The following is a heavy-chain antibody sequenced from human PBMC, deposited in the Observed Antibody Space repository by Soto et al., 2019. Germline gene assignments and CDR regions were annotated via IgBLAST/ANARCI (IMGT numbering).Heavy chain of an antibody. Sequence: ASVKVSCKASGYTFTSYGISWVRQAPGQGLEWMGWIRAYNGNTNYAQKLQGRVTMTTDTSTSTAYMELRSLRSDDTAVYYCARAITIFGVALPDYWGQGTLVTVSS. CDR1: GYTFTSYG. J-gene: IGHJ4*02. D-gene: IGHD3-3*01. CDR3: ARAITIFGVALPDY. CDR2: IRAYNGNT. V-gene: IGHV1-18*01.